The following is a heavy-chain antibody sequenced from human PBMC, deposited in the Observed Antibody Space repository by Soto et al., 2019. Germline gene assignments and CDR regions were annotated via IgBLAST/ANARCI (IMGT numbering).Heavy chain of an antibody. CDR3: ARQSYCSSTSCYTVDS. V-gene: IGHV5-51*01. D-gene: IGHD2-2*02. CDR1: GYSLTSYW. CDR2: IYLGDSNT. Sequence: PGESLKIPCKGSGYSLTSYWIGRMLQKPGKGLEWMGMIYLGDSNTRYSPSFEGQVTISADKSITTAYLQWSSLKASDTAMYYCARQSYCSSTSCYTVDSWGQGTLVTVSS. J-gene: IGHJ4*02.